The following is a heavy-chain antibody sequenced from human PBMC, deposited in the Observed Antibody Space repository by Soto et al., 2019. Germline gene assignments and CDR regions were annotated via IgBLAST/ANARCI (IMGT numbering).Heavy chain of an antibody. J-gene: IGHJ3*02. D-gene: IGHD3-3*02. CDR1: GFTFSSYS. V-gene: IGHV3-21*01. CDR3: ARDRPIFGVPPRDDAFDI. CDR2: ISSSSSYI. Sequence: PGGSLRLSCAASGFTFSSYSMNWVRQAPGKGLEWVSSISSSSSYIYYADSVKGRFTISRDNAKNSLYLQMNSLRAEDTAVYYCARDRPIFGVPPRDDAFDIWGQGTMVTVSS.